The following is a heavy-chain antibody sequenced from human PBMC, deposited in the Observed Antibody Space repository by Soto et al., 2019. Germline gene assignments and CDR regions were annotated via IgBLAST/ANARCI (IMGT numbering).Heavy chain of an antibody. D-gene: IGHD1-26*01. J-gene: IGHJ5*02. CDR2: FDPEDGER. CDR3: ATALSRVGATFGP. Sequence: PKASVKVSCKVFGYTLSGLSFHWVRQAPGKGLEWMATFDPEDGERIYAQKFQGRVTMTEDTSTDTAYMEVSGLKSEDTAVYYCATALSRVGATFGPWGQGTLVTVSS. V-gene: IGHV1-24*01. CDR1: GYTLSGLS.